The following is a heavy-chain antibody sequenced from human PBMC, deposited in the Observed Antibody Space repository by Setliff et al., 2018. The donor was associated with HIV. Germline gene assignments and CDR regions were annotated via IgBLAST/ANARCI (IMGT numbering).Heavy chain of an antibody. D-gene: IGHD4-17*01. CDR3: ARGSSPAVTSYYYYYMDV. V-gene: IGHV4-34*01. J-gene: IGHJ6*03. CDR2: VSHTGST. Sequence: SETLSLTCAVYGGSLSGYYWRWIRQPPGKGLEWIGDVSHTGSTNYNPSLKSRITISADTPKNQFSLKLSSVTAADTAVYYCARGSSPAVTSYYYYYMDVWGKGTTVTVSS. CDR1: GGSLSGYY.